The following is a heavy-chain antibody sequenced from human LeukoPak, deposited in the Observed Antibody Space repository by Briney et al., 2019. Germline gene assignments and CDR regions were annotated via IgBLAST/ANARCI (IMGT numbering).Heavy chain of an antibody. J-gene: IGHJ4*02. CDR3: AKARTANDYGAGSFYKGFDS. CDR2: VSASGFT. D-gene: IGHD3-10*01. V-gene: IGHV3-23*01. Sequence: PGGSLRLSCVASGFSAFGLSSYAMSWVRQAPGKGLEWVSVVSASGFTSYADSVKGRFTISRDKSKNTVYLDMDTLRAEDTALYYCAKARTANDYGAGSFYKGFDSWGQGPWSPSLQ. CDR1: GFSAFGLSSYA.